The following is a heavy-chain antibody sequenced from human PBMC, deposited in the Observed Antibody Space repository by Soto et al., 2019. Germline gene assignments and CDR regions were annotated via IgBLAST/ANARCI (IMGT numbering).Heavy chain of an antibody. D-gene: IGHD2-15*01. CDR2: INPSGDT. CDR3: ARVYCSGGGCYGIDY. CDR1: GDTFTSYY. Sequence: QVQLVQSGAEVKKPGASVKISCKASGDTFTSYYMHWERQAPGQGLEWMGIINPSGDTSYAQKFQGRVTMTRDTSTSTVYMELSSLRSEDTAVYYCARVYCSGGGCYGIDYWGQGTLVTLSS. J-gene: IGHJ4*02. V-gene: IGHV1-46*01.